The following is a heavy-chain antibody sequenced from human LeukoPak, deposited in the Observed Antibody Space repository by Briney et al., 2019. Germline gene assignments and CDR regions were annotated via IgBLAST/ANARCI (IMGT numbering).Heavy chain of an antibody. Sequence: GGSLRLSCAASGFTFSSYGMHWVRQAPGKGLEWVAFIRYDGSNKYYADSVKGRFTISRDNSKNTLYLQMNSLRAEDTAVYYCAKVYGYSSGWSYYWGQGTLVTVSS. CDR2: IRYDGSNK. CDR3: AKVYGYSSGWSYY. D-gene: IGHD6-19*01. V-gene: IGHV3-30*02. CDR1: GFTFSSYG. J-gene: IGHJ4*02.